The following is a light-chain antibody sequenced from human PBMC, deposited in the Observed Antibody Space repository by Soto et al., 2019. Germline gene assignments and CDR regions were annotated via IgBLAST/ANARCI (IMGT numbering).Light chain of an antibody. CDR1: QTISSSF. CDR3: QQYGSSGT. J-gene: IGKJ1*01. Sequence: ECMPKQSPCILSMHNGERATLHCRASQTISSSFLAWYQQKRGQAPRLLIYVASTKATGVPDRFSGSGSGTDLTLTISRLQPEDFAVYYCQQYGSSGTFGQGTKVDIK. V-gene: IGKV3-20*01. CDR2: VAS.